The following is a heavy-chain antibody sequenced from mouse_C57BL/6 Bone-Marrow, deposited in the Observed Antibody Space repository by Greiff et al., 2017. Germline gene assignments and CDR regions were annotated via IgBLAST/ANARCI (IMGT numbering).Heavy chain of an antibody. CDR1: GYTFPRYW. D-gene: IGHD2-3*01. V-gene: IGHV1-53*01. CDR3: ARGWLLPYAMDD. Sequence: QVQLKQPGTELVKPGASVKLSCKASGYTFPRYWMHWVQPRPGQGLELIGNINPSNGGTNYHEKFKSKATLTVDKSSSTAYMQRSSLTSEDAAVYYCARGWLLPYAMDDWGQGTSVTVSS. J-gene: IGHJ4*01. CDR2: INPSNGGT.